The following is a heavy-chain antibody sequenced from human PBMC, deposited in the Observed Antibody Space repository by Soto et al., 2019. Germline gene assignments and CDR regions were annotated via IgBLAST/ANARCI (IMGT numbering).Heavy chain of an antibody. Sequence: GASVKVSCKASGYTFTSYAMHWVRQAPGQRLEWMGWINAGNGNTKYSQKFQGRVTITRDTSASTAYMELSSLRSEDTAVYYCARGGYCSGGSCYSLVYFQHWGQGTLVTVSS. V-gene: IGHV1-3*01. CDR1: GYTFTSYA. D-gene: IGHD2-15*01. CDR2: INAGNGNT. CDR3: ARGGYCSGGSCYSLVYFQH. J-gene: IGHJ1*01.